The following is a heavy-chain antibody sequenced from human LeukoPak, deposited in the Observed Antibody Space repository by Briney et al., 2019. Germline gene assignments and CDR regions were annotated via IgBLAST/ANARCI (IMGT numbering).Heavy chain of an antibody. CDR3: ARDASYYYDSSRYLILYYFDY. J-gene: IGHJ4*02. CDR1: GFTFSSYA. V-gene: IGHV3-30-3*01. Sequence: PGRSLRLSCAASGFTFSSYAMHWVRQAPGKGLEWVAVISYDGSNKYYADSVKGRFTISRDNSKNTLYLQMNSLRAEDTAVYYCARDASYYYDSSRYLILYYFDYWGQGTLVTVSS. D-gene: IGHD3-22*01. CDR2: ISYDGSNK.